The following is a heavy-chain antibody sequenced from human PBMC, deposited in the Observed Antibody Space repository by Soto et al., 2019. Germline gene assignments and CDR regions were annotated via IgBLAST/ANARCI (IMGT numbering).Heavy chain of an antibody. V-gene: IGHV3-9*01. CDR2: INWNSDTI. J-gene: IGHJ4*02. CDR1: GFTFDDYA. CDR3: AKDSDNCISTSCYPNSFDY. D-gene: IGHD2-2*01. Sequence: GGSLRLSCAASGFTFDDYAMHWVRQAPGKGLEWVSGINWNSDTIVYADSVKGRFTISRDNAKNSLYLQMNSLRDEDTAVYYCAKDSDNCISTSCYPNSFDYWGQGTLVTVSS.